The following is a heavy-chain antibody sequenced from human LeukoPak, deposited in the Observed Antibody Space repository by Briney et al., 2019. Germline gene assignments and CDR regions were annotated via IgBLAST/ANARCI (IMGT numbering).Heavy chain of an antibody. CDR1: GGSISSYY. D-gene: IGHD3-22*01. J-gene: IGHJ6*03. Sequence: KTSETLSLTCTVSGGSISSYYWSWIRQPAGKGREWIGRIYTSVSTNYNPSLKSRVTMSVDTSKNQFSLKLSSVTAADTAVYYCARVGAYYYDSSGYYYYYYYMDVWGKGTTVTISS. V-gene: IGHV4-4*07. CDR3: ARVGAYYYDSSGYYYYYYYMDV. CDR2: IYTSVST.